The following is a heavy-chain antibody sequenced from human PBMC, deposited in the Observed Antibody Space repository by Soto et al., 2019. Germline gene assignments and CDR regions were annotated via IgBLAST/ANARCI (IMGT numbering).Heavy chain of an antibody. D-gene: IGHD3-3*01. Sequence: PGGSLRLSCAPSGFTSSDYYMSWIRQAPGKGLEWVSYISSSGSTIYYADSVKGRFTIPRDNAKNSLYLQMNSLRAEDTAVYYCARTTFYYYDFWSGPEGNGLWFDP. CDR3: ARTTFYYYDFWSGPEGNGLWFDP. J-gene: IGHJ5*02. V-gene: IGHV3-11*01. CDR2: ISSSGSTI. CDR1: GFTSSDYY.